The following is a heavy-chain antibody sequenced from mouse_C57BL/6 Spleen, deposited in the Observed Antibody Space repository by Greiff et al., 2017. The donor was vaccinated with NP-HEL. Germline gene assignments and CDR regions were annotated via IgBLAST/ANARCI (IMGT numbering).Heavy chain of an antibody. CDR3: AREENYYYGTSRGFAY. Sequence: EVQLQQSGPELVKPGASVKMSCKASGYTFTDYNMHWVKQSHGKSLEWIGYINPNNGGTSYNQKFKGKATLTVNKSSSTAYMELRSLTSEDSAVYYCAREENYYYGTSRGFAYWGQGTLVTVSA. CDR1: GYTFTDYN. D-gene: IGHD1-1*01. CDR2: INPNNGGT. J-gene: IGHJ3*01. V-gene: IGHV1-22*01.